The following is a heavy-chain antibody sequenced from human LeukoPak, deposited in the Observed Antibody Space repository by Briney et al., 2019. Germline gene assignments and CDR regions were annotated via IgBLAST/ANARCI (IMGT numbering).Heavy chain of an antibody. D-gene: IGHD3-10*01. CDR1: GFSISSYE. Sequence: GRSLRLSCEASGFSISSYEMTWVRQAPGKGLEWVSHISHSGSTISYADSVKGRVTTSRDNVKNSVYLQMNSLRAEDTAVYYCARRALTMARGARPYYFDYWGQGTLVTVSS. V-gene: IGHV3-48*03. J-gene: IGHJ4*02. CDR2: ISHSGSTI. CDR3: ARRALTMARGARPYYFDY.